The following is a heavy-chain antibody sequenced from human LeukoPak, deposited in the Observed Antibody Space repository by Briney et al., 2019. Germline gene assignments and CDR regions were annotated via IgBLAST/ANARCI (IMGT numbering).Heavy chain of an antibody. V-gene: IGHV4-61*10. Sequence: PSETLSLTCTVSGGSISSGRHYWRWIRQPAGKGLEWIGEINHSGSTNYNPSLKSRVTISVDTSKNQFSLKLSSVTAADTAVYYCANGYSSSPGFDYWGQGTLVTVSS. CDR2: INHSGST. CDR1: GGSISSGRHY. CDR3: ANGYSSSPGFDY. J-gene: IGHJ4*02. D-gene: IGHD6-13*01.